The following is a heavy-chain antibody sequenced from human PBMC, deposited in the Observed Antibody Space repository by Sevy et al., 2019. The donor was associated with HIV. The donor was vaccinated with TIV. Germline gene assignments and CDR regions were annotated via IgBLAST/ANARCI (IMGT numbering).Heavy chain of an antibody. CDR1: GFTFSSYA. CDR3: ARDFSGGSYYRAPHAFDI. CDR2: ISYDGSNK. D-gene: IGHD1-26*01. J-gene: IGHJ3*02. Sequence: GGSLRLSCAASGFTFSSYAMHWVRQAPGKGLEWVAVISYDGSNKYYADSVKGRFTISRDNSKNTRYLQMNSLRAEDTAVYYCARDFSGGSYYRAPHAFDIWGQGTMVTVS. V-gene: IGHV3-30-3*01.